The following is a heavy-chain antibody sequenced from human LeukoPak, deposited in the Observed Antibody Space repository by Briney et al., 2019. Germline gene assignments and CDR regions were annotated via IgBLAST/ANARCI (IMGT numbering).Heavy chain of an antibody. D-gene: IGHD5-18*01. V-gene: IGHV3-74*01. Sequence: PGGCLRLSCAVSGIIFSNYWMHWVRQAPGEGLGWVSRINRDGRSTSYADSVKGRFTISRDNAKNTLYLQMNSLRAEDTAVYYCARGGGYSYGSFDYWGQGTLVTVSS. CDR3: ARGGGYSYGSFDY. CDR2: INRDGRST. CDR1: GIIFSNYW. J-gene: IGHJ4*02.